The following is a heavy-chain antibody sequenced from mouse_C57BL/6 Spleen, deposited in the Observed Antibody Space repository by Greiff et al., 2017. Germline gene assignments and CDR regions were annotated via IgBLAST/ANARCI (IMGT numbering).Heavy chain of an antibody. V-gene: IGHV5-17*01. CDR3: AKEGIYDGYYHAMDY. J-gene: IGHJ4*01. CDR2: ISSGSSTI. CDR1: GFTFSDYG. D-gene: IGHD2-3*01. Sequence: EVKLMESGGGLVKPGGSLKLSCAASGFTFSDYGMHWVRQAPEKGLEWVAYISSGSSTIYYADTVKGRFTISRDNAKNTLFLQMNSLRSEDTAMYYCAKEGIYDGYYHAMDYWGQGTSVTVSS.